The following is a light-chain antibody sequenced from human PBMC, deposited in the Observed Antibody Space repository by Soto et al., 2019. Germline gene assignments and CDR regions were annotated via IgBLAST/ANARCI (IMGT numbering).Light chain of an antibody. CDR3: SSYTSSSTLLYV. Sequence: QSALTQPASVSGSPGQSITISCTGTSSDVGGYNYVSWYQQLPGKAPKLMIYDVSNRPSGVSNRFSRSKSGNTASLTISGLQAEDEADYYCSSYTSSSTLLYVFGTGTKVTVL. V-gene: IGLV2-14*01. CDR1: SSDVGGYNY. CDR2: DVS. J-gene: IGLJ1*01.